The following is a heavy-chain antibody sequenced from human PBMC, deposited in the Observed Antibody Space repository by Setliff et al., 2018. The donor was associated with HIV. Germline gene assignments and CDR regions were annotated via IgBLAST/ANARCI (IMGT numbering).Heavy chain of an antibody. CDR1: GGSISGYY. CDR2: MYYSGSS. V-gene: IGHV4-59*08. CDR3: ARYGANYDFKY. Sequence: SETLSLTCTVSGGSISGYYWSWIRQTPGKGLEWIGYMYYSGSSSYNPSLKSRVPMSVDTSKNHFSLYLNSVTAADTAIYYCARYGANYDFKYWGQGTLVTVSS. D-gene: IGHD4-17*01. J-gene: IGHJ4*02.